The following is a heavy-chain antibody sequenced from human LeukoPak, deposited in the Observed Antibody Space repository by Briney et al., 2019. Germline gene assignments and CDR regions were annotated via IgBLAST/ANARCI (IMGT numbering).Heavy chain of an antibody. CDR2: IIPIFGTA. V-gene: IGHV1-69*13. CDR1: GGTFSSYA. J-gene: IGHJ4*02. CDR3: ARDAPCTNGVCYFAY. Sequence: SVKVSCKASGGTFSSYAISWVRQAPGQGLEWMGGIIPIFGTANYAQKFQGRVTITADESTSTAYMELSSLRSEDTAVYYCARDAPCTNGVCYFAYWGQGTLVTVSS. D-gene: IGHD2-8*01.